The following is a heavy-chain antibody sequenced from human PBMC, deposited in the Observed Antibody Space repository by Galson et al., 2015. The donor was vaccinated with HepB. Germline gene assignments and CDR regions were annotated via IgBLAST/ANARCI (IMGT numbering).Heavy chain of an antibody. Sequence: SVKVSCKASGYTFTSYYMHWVRQAPGQGLEWMGWISAYNGNTNYAQKLQGRVTMTTDTSTSTAYMELRSLRSDDTAVYYCARRVATARFDYWGQGTLVTVSS. CDR2: ISAYNGNT. J-gene: IGHJ4*02. CDR1: GYTFTSYY. V-gene: IGHV1-18*04. CDR3: ARRVATARFDY. D-gene: IGHD5-12*01.